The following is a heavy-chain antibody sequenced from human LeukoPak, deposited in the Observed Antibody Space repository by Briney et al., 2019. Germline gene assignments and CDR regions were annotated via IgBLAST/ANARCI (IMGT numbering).Heavy chain of an antibody. CDR1: GFTLNDYY. CDR3: AGGYGSGNFSA. D-gene: IGHD3-10*01. J-gene: IGHJ5*02. V-gene: IGHV3-11*01. CDR2: IIYSGTS. Sequence: GGSLRLSCAASGFTLNDYYMSWIRQAPGKGLELIAYIIYSGTSYADSVKGRFTISRDNAESSLYLQMNSLRVEDTALYYCAGGYGSGNFSAWGQGTLVTVSS.